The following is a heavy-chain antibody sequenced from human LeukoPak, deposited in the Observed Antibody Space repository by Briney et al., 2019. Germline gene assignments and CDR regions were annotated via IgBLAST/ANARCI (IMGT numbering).Heavy chain of an antibody. V-gene: IGHV3-15*01. Sequence: GGSLRLSCAASGFTFSNAWMSWVRQAPGKGLEWVGRIKSKTDGGTTDYAAPVKGRFTISRDDSENTLYLQMNSLKTQDTAVYYCTTDTYYYGSGSYSYYFDYWGQGTLVTVS. CDR1: GFTFSNAW. J-gene: IGHJ4*02. CDR2: IKSKTDGGTT. CDR3: TTDTYYYGSGSYSYYFDY. D-gene: IGHD3-10*01.